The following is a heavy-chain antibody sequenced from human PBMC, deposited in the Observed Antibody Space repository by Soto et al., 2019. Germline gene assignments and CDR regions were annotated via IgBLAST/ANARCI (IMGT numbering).Heavy chain of an antibody. CDR1: GFTFSSYS. Sequence: PGGSLRLSCAASGFTFSSYSMNWVRQAPGKGLEWVSSISSSSSYIYYADSVKGRFTISRDNAKNSLYLQMTSLRAEDTAVYYCARLGYTTGLVQAEHFQHWGQGTLVTVSS. V-gene: IGHV3-21*01. CDR2: ISSSSSYI. D-gene: IGHD6-19*01. J-gene: IGHJ1*01. CDR3: ARLGYTTGLVQAEHFQH.